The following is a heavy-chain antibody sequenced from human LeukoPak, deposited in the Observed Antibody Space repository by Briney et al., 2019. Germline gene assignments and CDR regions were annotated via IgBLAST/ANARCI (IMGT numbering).Heavy chain of an antibody. D-gene: IGHD3-22*01. J-gene: IGHJ1*01. Sequence: PGGSLRLSGEASGFTFSSYDMHWVRQATGKGWEWASAIGPPGEKYYPGSVKGRFTISRENAKNSLYLQMNSLRAGDTAVYYCARGASQPSRGWRYYYDSSGSHIREGYFQHWGQGTLVTVSS. CDR1: GFTFSSYD. V-gene: IGHV3-13*01. CDR2: IGPPGEK. CDR3: ARGASQPSRGWRYYYDSSGSHIREGYFQH.